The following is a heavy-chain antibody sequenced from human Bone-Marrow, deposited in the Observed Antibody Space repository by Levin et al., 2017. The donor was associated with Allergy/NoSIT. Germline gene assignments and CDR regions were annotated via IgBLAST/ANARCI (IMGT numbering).Heavy chain of an antibody. Sequence: AGGSLRLSCAASGFTFSSYGMHWVRQAPGKGLEWVAVIWYDGSKKYYADSVKGRFTISRDNSKNTLYLQMNSLRVEDTAVYYCARDQGAAGTTFNDYWGQGTLVTVSS. J-gene: IGHJ4*02. CDR1: GFTFSSYG. CDR3: ARDQGAAGTTFNDY. V-gene: IGHV3-33*01. CDR2: IWYDGSKK. D-gene: IGHD6-13*01.